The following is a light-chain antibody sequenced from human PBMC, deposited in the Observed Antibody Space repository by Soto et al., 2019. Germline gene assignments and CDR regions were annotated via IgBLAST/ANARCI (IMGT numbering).Light chain of an antibody. Sequence: DIVLNQSPLSLPVTPGEPASISCRSSQSLLHSSGYNYLDWYLQKPGQSPQLLIYLGSNRASGVPDRFSGSGSGTYFTLRINRVEAEDAGVYYCMQALQTPTFGQGTKVDIK. V-gene: IGKV2-28*01. J-gene: IGKJ1*01. CDR3: MQALQTPT. CDR1: QSLLHSSGYNY. CDR2: LGS.